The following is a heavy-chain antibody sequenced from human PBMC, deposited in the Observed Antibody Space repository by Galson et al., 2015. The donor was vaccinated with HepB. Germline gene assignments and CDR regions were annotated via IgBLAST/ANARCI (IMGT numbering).Heavy chain of an antibody. Sequence: SVKASCKASGYTFTSYGISWVRQAPGQGLEWMGWISAYNGNTNYAQKLQGRVTMTTDTSTSTAYMELRSLRSDDTAVYYCARGSGSYYNAPPNFDYWGQGTLVTVSS. D-gene: IGHD3-10*01. V-gene: IGHV1-18*01. CDR1: GYTFTSYG. J-gene: IGHJ4*02. CDR2: ISAYNGNT. CDR3: ARGSGSYYNAPPNFDY.